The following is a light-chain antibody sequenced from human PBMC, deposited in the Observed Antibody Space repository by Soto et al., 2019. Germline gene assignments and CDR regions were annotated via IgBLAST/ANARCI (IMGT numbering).Light chain of an antibody. CDR3: SSYTTTRTVV. J-gene: IGLJ2*01. Sequence: QSVLTQPASVSGSPGQSITISCTGTSSDIGGFNYVSWYQHHPGKAPKLMIHNVSSRPSGVSARFSGSKSGYTASLTISGLQAEDEADYYCSSYTTTRTVVFGGGTKLTVL. CDR1: SSDIGGFNY. CDR2: NVS. V-gene: IGLV2-14*03.